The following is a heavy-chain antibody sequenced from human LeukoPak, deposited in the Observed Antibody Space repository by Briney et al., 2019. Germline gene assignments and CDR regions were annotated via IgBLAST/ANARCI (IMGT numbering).Heavy chain of an antibody. V-gene: IGHV1-46*01. Sequence: ASVKVSCKASGYTFTNHFMHWVRQAPGQRPEWMGMIDPSGGGTSYAQMFRGRVTMTRDTSTSTVHMDLSSLRNDDTAVYYCVRDPVTSTPYYTRYWGQGTLVTVSS. CDR2: IDPSGGGT. J-gene: IGHJ4*02. D-gene: IGHD3-3*01. CDR1: GYTFTNHF. CDR3: VRDPVTSTPYYTRY.